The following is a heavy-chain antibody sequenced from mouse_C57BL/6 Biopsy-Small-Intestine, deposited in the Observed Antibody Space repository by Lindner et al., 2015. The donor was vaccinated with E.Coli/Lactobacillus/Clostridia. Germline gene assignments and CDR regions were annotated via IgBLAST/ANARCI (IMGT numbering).Heavy chain of an antibody. Sequence: VQLQESGPELVKPGASVKISCKASGYAFSSSWMNWVKQRPGHGLEWIGEILPGSGSTNYNEKFKDKATFTADASSNTAYMQLSSLTSEDSAVYFCARQAGSSFFDYWGQGTTLTVSS. V-gene: IGHV1-9*01. CDR3: ARQAGSSFFDY. D-gene: IGHD1-3*01. CDR1: GYAFSSSW. CDR2: ILPGSGST. J-gene: IGHJ2*01.